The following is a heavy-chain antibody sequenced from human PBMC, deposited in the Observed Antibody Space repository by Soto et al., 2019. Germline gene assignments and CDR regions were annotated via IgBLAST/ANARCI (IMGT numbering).Heavy chain of an antibody. Sequence: GGSLRLSCAASGFTFSSYGMHWVRQAPGKGLEWVAVIWYDGSNKYYADSVKGRFTISRDNSKNTLYLQMNSLRAEDTAVYYCARDPWGSYRYWVSLTQEPAAAFAYWGQGTLVTVSS. CDR1: GFTFSSYG. CDR3: ARDPWGSYRYWVSLTQEPAAAFAY. CDR2: IWYDGSNK. D-gene: IGHD3-16*02. J-gene: IGHJ4*02. V-gene: IGHV3-33*01.